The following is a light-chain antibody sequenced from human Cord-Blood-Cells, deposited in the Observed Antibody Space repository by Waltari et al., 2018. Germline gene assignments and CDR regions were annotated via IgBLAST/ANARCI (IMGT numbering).Light chain of an antibody. CDR1: SSDVGGYNY. V-gene: IGLV2-14*03. Sequence: QSALTQPASVSGSPGQSITISCTGTSSDVGGYNYVSWYQQHPGKAPKLMIFDASNRPSVVSNRFSGSMSGNTASLTISGLQAEDEADYYCSSYTSSSTWVFGVGTKLTVL. J-gene: IGLJ3*02. CDR2: DAS. CDR3: SSYTSSSTWV.